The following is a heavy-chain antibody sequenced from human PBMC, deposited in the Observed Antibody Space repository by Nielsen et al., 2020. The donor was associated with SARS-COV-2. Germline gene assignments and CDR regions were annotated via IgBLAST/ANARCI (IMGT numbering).Heavy chain of an antibody. D-gene: IGHD3-22*01. CDR1: GFTFGDYA. J-gene: IGHJ4*02. Sequence: GESLEISCTASGFTFGDYAMSWVRQAPGKGLEWVGFIRSKAYGGTTEYAASVKGRFTISRDDSKSIAYLQMNSLKTEDTAVYYCTRAIVGYYYDSSGYSYYFDYWGQGTLVTVSS. CDR2: IRSKAYGGTT. V-gene: IGHV3-49*04. CDR3: TRAIVGYYYDSSGYSYYFDY.